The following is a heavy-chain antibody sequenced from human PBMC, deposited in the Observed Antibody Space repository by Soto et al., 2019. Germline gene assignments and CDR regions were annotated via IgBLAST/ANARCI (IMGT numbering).Heavy chain of an antibody. CDR2: IHYSGIT. CDR3: ARERAYFDS. J-gene: IGHJ4*02. V-gene: IGHV4-31*03. Sequence: SETLSLTCTVSGGSINSGGYFWNWIRQYPDKGLEWIGYIHYSGITHYNPSLKSRVAISIDTSKNQFSLMVNSVTAADTAVYYCARERAYFDSWGQGTVVTGSS. CDR1: GGSINSGGYF.